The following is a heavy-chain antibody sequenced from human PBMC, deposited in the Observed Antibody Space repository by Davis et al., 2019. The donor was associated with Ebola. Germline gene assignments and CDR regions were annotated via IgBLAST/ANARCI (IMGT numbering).Heavy chain of an antibody. CDR1: GFTFDDYT. CDR2: ISWDGGST. J-gene: IGHJ4*02. CDR3: AKNNWNDFIMLDY. V-gene: IGHV3-43*01. Sequence: GGSLRLSCAASGFTFDDYTMHWVRQAPGKGLEWVSLISWDGGSTYYADSVKGRFTISRDNSKNTLYLQMNSLRAEDTAVYYCAKNNWNDFIMLDYWGQGTLVTVSS. D-gene: IGHD1-1*01.